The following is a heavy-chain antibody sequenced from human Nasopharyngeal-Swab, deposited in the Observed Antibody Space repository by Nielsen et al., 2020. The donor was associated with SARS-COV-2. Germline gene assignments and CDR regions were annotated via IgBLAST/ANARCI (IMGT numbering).Heavy chain of an antibody. CDR1: GYTFTSYG. Sequence: ASVKVSCKASGYTFTSYGISWVRQAPGQGLEWMGWISAYNGNTNYAQKLQGRVTMTTDTSTSTAYMELRSLRSDDTAVYYCAVTTVTTSSYYYYYGMDVWGQGTTATVSS. CDR2: ISAYNGNT. CDR3: AVTTVTTSSYYYYYGMDV. V-gene: IGHV1-18*01. J-gene: IGHJ6*02. D-gene: IGHD4-11*01.